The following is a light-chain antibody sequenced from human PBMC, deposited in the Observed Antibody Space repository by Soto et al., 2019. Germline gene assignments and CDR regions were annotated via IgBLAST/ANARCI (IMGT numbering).Light chain of an antibody. Sequence: EIVLTQSPGTLSLSPGERATLSCRASQSVSSSYLAGYQQKPGQAPRLLIYGASSRATGIPDRFSGSGSGADFTITISRLEPEDFAVYYCHQYGISPPVTFGQGTRLEIK. CDR2: GAS. J-gene: IGKJ5*01. CDR1: QSVSSSY. CDR3: HQYGISPPVT. V-gene: IGKV3-20*01.